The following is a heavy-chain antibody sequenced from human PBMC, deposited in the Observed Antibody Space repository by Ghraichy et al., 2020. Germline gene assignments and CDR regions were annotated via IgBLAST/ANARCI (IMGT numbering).Heavy chain of an antibody. CDR3: ARGTSYYYDSSGYSLFDY. V-gene: IGHV3-7*03. CDR1: GFTFRSKW. Sequence: GESLNISCAASGFTFRSKWMTWVRQAPGKGLEWVANIKQDGSEKYYVDSVKGRFTISRDNAKNSLYLQMSSLRPEDTAVYYCARGTSYYYDSSGYSLFDYWGQGTLVTVSS. D-gene: IGHD3-22*01. J-gene: IGHJ4*02. CDR2: IKQDGSEK.